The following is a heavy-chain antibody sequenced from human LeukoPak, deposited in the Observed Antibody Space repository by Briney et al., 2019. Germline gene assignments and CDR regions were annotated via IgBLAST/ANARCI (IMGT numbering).Heavy chain of an antibody. D-gene: IGHD3-9*01. CDR1: GGSISSGGYS. J-gene: IGHJ3*02. CDR2: IYHSGST. V-gene: IGHV4-30-2*01. Sequence: SETLSLTCAVSGGSISSGGYSWNWIRQLPGKGLEWIGYIYHSGSTYYNPSLKSRVTISVDRSKNQFSLKLSSVTAADTAVYYCARVQFEVSDAFDIWGQGTMVTVSS. CDR3: ARVQFEVSDAFDI.